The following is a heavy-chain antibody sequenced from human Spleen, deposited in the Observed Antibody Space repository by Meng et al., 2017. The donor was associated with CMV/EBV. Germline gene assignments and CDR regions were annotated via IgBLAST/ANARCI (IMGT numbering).Heavy chain of an antibody. V-gene: IGHV1-69*10. CDR1: GGTFSSYA. J-gene: IGHJ4*02. CDR2: IIPILGIA. D-gene: IGHD3-22*01. CDR3: ATPDSSGYYYRFDY. Sequence: KGSGGTFSSYAISWVRQAPGQGLEWMGGIIPILGIANYAQKFQGRVTITADKSTSTAYMELSSLRSEDTAVYYCATPDSSGYYYRFDYWGQGTLVTVSS.